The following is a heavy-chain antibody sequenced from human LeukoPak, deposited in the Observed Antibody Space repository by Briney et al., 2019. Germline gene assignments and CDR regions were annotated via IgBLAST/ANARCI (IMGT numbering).Heavy chain of an antibody. CDR3: ARGLGSGNYYGY. CDR2: INPSGGSA. CDR1: GYTFVSYY. J-gene: IGHJ4*02. D-gene: IGHD1-26*01. Sequence: ASVKVSCKASGYTFVSYYIHWVRQAPGQGLEWMGLINPSGGSATYAQKFQGRVTMTRDTSTSTVYMELTSLRSEDTAMYYCARGLGSGNYYGYWGQGTLVTVSS. V-gene: IGHV1-46*01.